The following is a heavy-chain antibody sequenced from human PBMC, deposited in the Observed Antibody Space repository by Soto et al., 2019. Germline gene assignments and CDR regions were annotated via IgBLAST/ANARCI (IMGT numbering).Heavy chain of an antibody. D-gene: IGHD7-27*01. CDR3: TRKAWVRFDY. V-gene: IGHV4-4*02. CDR2: GFHTGNT. CDR1: GDSMTRSVW. Sequence: SETLSLTCTVSGDSMTRSVWWTWLRQPPGKGLEWIGEGFHTGNTNYSPSLKSRVTMSVDKSTNEFSLKVTSVTAADTAIYYCTRKAWVRFDYWGQGALVTVSS. J-gene: IGHJ4*02.